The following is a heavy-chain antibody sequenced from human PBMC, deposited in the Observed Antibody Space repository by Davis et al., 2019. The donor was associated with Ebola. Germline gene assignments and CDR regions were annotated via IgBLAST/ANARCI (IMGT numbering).Heavy chain of an antibody. CDR1: GFTFSGSA. D-gene: IGHD4-17*01. V-gene: IGHV3-73*01. CDR3: TSAYGDWDY. CDR2: IRSKANSYAT. J-gene: IGHJ4*02. Sequence: PGGSLRLSCAASGFTFSGSAMHWVRQAPGKGLEWAGRIRSKANSYATAYAASVKGRFTISRDDSKNTAYLQMNSLKTEDTAVYYCTSAYGDWDYWGQGTLVTVSS.